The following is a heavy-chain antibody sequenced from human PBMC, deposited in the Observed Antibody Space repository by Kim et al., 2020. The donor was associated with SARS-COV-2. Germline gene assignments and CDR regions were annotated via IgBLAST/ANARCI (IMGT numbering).Heavy chain of an antibody. CDR3: ARAHGLDY. V-gene: IGHV4-30-4*01. J-gene: IGHJ4*02. Sequence: SGSTYYNPSLKSRVTISVDTSKNQFALKLSSVTAADTAVYYCARAHGLDYWGQGTLVTVSS. CDR2: SGST. D-gene: IGHD2-8*01.